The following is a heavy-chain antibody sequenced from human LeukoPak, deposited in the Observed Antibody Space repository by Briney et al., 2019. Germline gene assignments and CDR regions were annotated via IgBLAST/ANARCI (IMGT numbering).Heavy chain of an antibody. Sequence: GASVKVSCKASGYTFTNYYMHWVRQAPGQGLEWMGMINPSGDSTRYAQKFQGRVTMTRDASTSTVFMELSSLRSEDTAVYYCARDATGGYYYGMDVWGQGTTVTVSS. CDR1: GYTFTNYY. D-gene: IGHD2-15*01. CDR2: INPSGDST. V-gene: IGHV1-46*01. CDR3: ARDATGGYYYGMDV. J-gene: IGHJ6*02.